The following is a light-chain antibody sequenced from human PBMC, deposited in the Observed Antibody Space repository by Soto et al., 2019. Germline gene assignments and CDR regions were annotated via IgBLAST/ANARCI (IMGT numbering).Light chain of an antibody. CDR3: QQRSSWPLT. CDR2: GAT. V-gene: IGKV3D-20*02. J-gene: IGKJ4*01. Sequence: EIVLTQSPGTLSLSPGERATLSCRASQSVSSTYLVWYQQKPGQAPRLLIYGATSRASGIPDRLSGSGSGTDFTLTTSRLEPEDLAVYDGQQRSSWPLTFGGGTKVDIK. CDR1: QSVSSTY.